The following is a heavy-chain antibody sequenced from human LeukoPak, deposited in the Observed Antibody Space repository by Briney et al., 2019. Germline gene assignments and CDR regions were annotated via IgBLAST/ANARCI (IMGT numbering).Heavy chain of an antibody. J-gene: IGHJ6*02. CDR2: IKSKTDGGTT. V-gene: IGHV3-15*01. CDR3: TTVRIEMARGWYYYGMDV. Sequence: PGGSLRLSCAASGFTFSNAWMSWVRQAPGKGLEWVGRIKSKTDGGTTDYAAPVKGGFTISRDDSKNTLYLQMNSLKTEDTAVYYCTTVRIEMARGWYYYGMDVWGQGTTVTVSS. D-gene: IGHD5-24*01. CDR1: GFTFSNAW.